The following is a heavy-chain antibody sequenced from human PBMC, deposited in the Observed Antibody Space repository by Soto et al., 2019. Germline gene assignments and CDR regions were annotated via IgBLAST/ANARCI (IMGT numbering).Heavy chain of an antibody. V-gene: IGHV1-46*01. CDR1: GYTFTSYY. D-gene: IGHD3-10*01. J-gene: IGHJ6*02. CDR3: ARDMGPGTRDAGGEDYGMDV. CDR2: INPSGGST. Sequence: QVQLVQSGAEVKKPGASVKVSCKAPGYTFTSYYMHWVRQAPGQGLEWMGIINPSGGSTSYAQKFQGRVTMTRDTSTSTVYMELSSLRTEDTAVYYCARDMGPGTRDAGGEDYGMDVWGQGTTVTVSS.